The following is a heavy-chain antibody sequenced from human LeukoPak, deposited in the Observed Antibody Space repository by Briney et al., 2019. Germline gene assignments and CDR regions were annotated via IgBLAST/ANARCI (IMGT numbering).Heavy chain of an antibody. J-gene: IGHJ6*02. D-gene: IGHD2-2*01. CDR1: GYSFTSYW. V-gene: IGHV5-10-1*01. Sequence: GESLKISCKGSGYSFTSYWISWVRQMPGKGLEWMGRIDTSDSYSNYSPSFQGHVTISADKSISTAYLQWSSLKASDIAIYYCARVLVVPAAGYYHYAMDVWGQGTTVTVSS. CDR2: IDTSDSYS. CDR3: ARVLVVPAAGYYHYAMDV.